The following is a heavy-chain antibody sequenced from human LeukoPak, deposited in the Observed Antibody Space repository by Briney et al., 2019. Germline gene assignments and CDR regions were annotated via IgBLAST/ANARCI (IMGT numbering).Heavy chain of an antibody. CDR1: GGSISSYY. Sequence: SETLSLTCTVSGGSISSYYWSWIRQPPGKGLEGIGYIYYSGSTNYNPSLKSRVTISVDTSKNQFSLKLSSVTAADTAVYYCARGYDFWSGYYTPHYYYYYMDVWGKGTTVTVSS. CDR2: IYYSGST. D-gene: IGHD3-3*01. CDR3: ARGYDFWSGYYTPHYYYYYMDV. J-gene: IGHJ6*03. V-gene: IGHV4-59*01.